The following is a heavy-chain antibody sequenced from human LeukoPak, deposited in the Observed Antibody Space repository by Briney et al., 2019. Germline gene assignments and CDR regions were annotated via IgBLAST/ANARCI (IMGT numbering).Heavy chain of an antibody. D-gene: IGHD3-10*01. J-gene: IGHJ5*02. CDR3: AKDPDYYGSGSYDNWFDP. V-gene: IGHV3-30*02. CDR2: IRYDGSNK. CDR1: GFTFSSYG. Sequence: GGSLRLSCAASGFTFSSYGMHWVRQAPGKGLEWVAFIRYDGSNKYYADSVKGRFTISRDNSKNTLYLQMNSLRAEDTAVYYCAKDPDYYGSGSYDNWFDPWGQGTLVTVSS.